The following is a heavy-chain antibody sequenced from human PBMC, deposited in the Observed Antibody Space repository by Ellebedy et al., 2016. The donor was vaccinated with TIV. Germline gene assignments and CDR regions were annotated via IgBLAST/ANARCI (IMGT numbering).Heavy chain of an antibody. D-gene: IGHD3-10*01. CDR2: IQYDGSDK. V-gene: IGHV3-30*02. CDR3: AREGGAYYGSGSYYTEYYFDY. Sequence: PGGSLRLSCAASGFTFRSYGMYWVRQAPGKGLEWAAFIQYDGSDKHYADSVKGRFTISRDNSKNTLYLQMNSLRAEDTAVYYCAREGGAYYGSGSYYTEYYFDYWGQGTLVTVSS. J-gene: IGHJ4*02. CDR1: GFTFRSYG.